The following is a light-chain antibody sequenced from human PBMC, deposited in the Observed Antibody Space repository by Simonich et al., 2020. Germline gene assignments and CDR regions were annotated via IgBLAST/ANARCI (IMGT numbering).Light chain of an antibody. Sequence: DIVMTQSPDSLAVSLGERATLNCKSSQRVLYSSNNKNYLAWYQQKPGPPPKLLIYWAATRESGVPDRFSGSGSGTDFTLTISSLQAEDVAVYYCQQYYSTPYTFGQGTKLEIK. CDR3: QQYYSTPYT. CDR2: WAA. CDR1: QRVLYSSNNKNY. V-gene: IGKV4-1*01. J-gene: IGKJ2*01.